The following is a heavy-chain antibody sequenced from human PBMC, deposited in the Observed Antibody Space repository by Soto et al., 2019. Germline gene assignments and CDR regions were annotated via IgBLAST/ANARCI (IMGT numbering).Heavy chain of an antibody. CDR2: IIPIFGTA. V-gene: IGHV1-69*01. J-gene: IGHJ4*02. CDR3: ARVAAIRGRQRGALDY. CDR1: GGTFSSYA. Sequence: QVQLVQSGAEVKKPGSSVKVSCKASGGTFSSYAISWVRQAPGQGLEWTGGIIPIFGTANYAQKFQGRVTITADESTSTAYMELSSLRSEDTAVYYCARVAAIRGRQRGALDYWGQGTLVTVSS. D-gene: IGHD1-1*01.